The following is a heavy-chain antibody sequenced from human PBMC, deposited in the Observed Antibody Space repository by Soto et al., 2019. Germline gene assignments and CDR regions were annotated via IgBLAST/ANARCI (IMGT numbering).Heavy chain of an antibody. CDR2: ISYDGSYK. CDR1: GFTFSSYG. D-gene: IGHD6-6*01. Sequence: GGSLRLSCAASGFTFSSYGMHWVRQAPGKGLEWVAVISYDGSYKSYADSVKGRFTISRDNSKNTLYLQMNSLRTEDTAVYYCAKGPYGSSSICLDPWGQGTLVTVSS. V-gene: IGHV3-30*18. J-gene: IGHJ5*02. CDR3: AKGPYGSSSICLDP.